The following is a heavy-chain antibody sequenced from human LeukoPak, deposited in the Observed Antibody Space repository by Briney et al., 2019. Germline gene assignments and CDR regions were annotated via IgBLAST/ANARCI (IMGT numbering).Heavy chain of an antibody. CDR2: ISYDGSNK. Sequence: GGSLRLSCAASGFTFSSYAMHWVRQAPGKGLEGVAVISYDGSNKYYADSVKGRFTISRDNSKNTLYLQMNSLRAEDTAVYYCARGGRNLDYWGQGTLVTVSS. J-gene: IGHJ4*02. CDR1: GFTFSSYA. CDR3: ARGGRNLDY. V-gene: IGHV3-30-3*01.